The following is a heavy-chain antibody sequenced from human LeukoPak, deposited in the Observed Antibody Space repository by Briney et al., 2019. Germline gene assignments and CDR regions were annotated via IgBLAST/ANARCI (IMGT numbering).Heavy chain of an antibody. V-gene: IGHV4-30-2*01. D-gene: IGHD1-7*01. CDR1: GGSISSGGYS. Sequence: PSETLSLTCAVSGGSISSGGYSWSWIRQPPGKGLEWIGYIYHSGSTYYNPSLKSRVTISVDRSKNQFSLKLSSVTAADTAVYYCARGKPTYNWNYDGGPLYYYYGMDVWGQGTTVTVSS. CDR3: ARGKPTYNWNYDGGPLYYYYGMDV. CDR2: IYHSGST. J-gene: IGHJ6*02.